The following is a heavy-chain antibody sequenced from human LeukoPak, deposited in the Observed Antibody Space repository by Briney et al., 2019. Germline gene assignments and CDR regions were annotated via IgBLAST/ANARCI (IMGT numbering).Heavy chain of an antibody. Sequence: GESLKISCKGSGCSFTSYWIGWVRQMPGKGLEWMGIIYPGDSDTRYSPSFQGQVTISADKSISTAYLQWSSLKASDTATYYCARHRPFGGYSYVSDPVLYYFDYWGQGTLVTVSS. CDR3: ARHRPFGGYSYVSDPVLYYFDY. V-gene: IGHV5-51*01. D-gene: IGHD5-18*01. J-gene: IGHJ4*02. CDR2: IYPGDSDT. CDR1: GCSFTSYW.